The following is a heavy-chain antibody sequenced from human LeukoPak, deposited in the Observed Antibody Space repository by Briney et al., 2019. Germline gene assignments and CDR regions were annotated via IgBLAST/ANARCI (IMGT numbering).Heavy chain of an antibody. D-gene: IGHD1/OR15-1a*01. J-gene: IGHJ4*02. V-gene: IGHV1-2*02. CDR1: GYTLTDYY. CDR2: INPNSGDT. Sequence: ASVKVSCKASGYTLTDYYIHWVRQAPGQGLEWMGWINPNSGDTTYSQKFQGRVTMIRDTSLSSAYMDLSRLNSDDTAVYFCAREEQYNNFFDSWGQGTLVTVSS. CDR3: AREEQYNNFFDS.